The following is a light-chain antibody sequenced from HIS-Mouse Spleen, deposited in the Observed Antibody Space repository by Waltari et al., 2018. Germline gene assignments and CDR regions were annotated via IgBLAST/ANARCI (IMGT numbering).Light chain of an antibody. CDR3: CSYAGSYTWV. V-gene: IGLV2-11*01. Sequence: QPALTQPRSVSGSPGQSVPISRTGTSSDVGGYNYVSWYQQHQGKAPQLMIYDVSKRPSGVPDRFAGSKSGNTASLTSSGLQAEDDADYYCCSYAGSYTWVFGGGTKLTVL. J-gene: IGLJ3*02. CDR2: DVS. CDR1: SSDVGGYNY.